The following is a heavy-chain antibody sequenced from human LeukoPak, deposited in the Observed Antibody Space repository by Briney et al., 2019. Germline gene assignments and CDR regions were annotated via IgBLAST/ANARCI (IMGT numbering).Heavy chain of an antibody. V-gene: IGHV4-4*02. Sequence: SGTLSVTFAVCVGSISSSNWWSWVRQPPGKGVEWIGKNYHSGNNKYNPSLKSRVTISVDKSKNQSSLKLSAVTVADTAVYYGARDRSVRAVRYYWGQGTLVTVSS. CDR3: ARDRSVRAVRYY. CDR1: VGSISSSNW. CDR2: NYHSGNN. D-gene: IGHD3-10*02. J-gene: IGHJ4*02.